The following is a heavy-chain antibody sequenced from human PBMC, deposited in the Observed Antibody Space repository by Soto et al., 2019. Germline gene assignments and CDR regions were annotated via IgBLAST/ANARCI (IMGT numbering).Heavy chain of an antibody. CDR1: RYTNTCRS. CDR2: INPSGGST. CDR3: ARESYDDILTGYYYYGMDV. Sequence: PVKATSKSPRYTNTCRSLHSPRHAPEQGLEWMGIINPSGGSTSYAQKFQGRVTMTRDTSTSTVYMELSSLRSEDTAVYYCARESYDDILTGYYYYGMDVWGQGTTVTVSS. J-gene: IGHJ6*02. D-gene: IGHD3-9*01. V-gene: IGHV1-46*03.